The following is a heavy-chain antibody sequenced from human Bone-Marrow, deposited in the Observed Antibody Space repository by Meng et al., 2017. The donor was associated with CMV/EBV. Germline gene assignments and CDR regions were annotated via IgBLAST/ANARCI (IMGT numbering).Heavy chain of an antibody. J-gene: IGHJ4*02. D-gene: IGHD1-7*01. CDR3: ARGVLFGEAGTVLDY. Sequence: QVLLVEFGAAVNKPGSSVKVSCKASGGTFSSYAISWVRQAPGQGLEWMGGIIPIFGTANYAQKFQGRVTITADESTSTAYMELSSLRSEDTAVYYCARGVLFGEAGTVLDYWGQGTLVTVSS. CDR1: GGTFSSYA. V-gene: IGHV1-69*01. CDR2: IIPIFGTA.